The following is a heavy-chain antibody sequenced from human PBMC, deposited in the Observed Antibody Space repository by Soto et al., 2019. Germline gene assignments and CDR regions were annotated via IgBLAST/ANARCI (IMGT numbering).Heavy chain of an antibody. CDR1: GITFSSYW. Sequence: GGSLRLSCAASGITFSSYWMSWVRQAPGKGLEWVANIKQDGSEKYYVDSVKGRFTISRDNAKNSLYLQLNSLRAEDTAEYYCARYLSSGYFYFYFDYWGQGTLVTVSS. J-gene: IGHJ4*02. CDR2: IKQDGSEK. D-gene: IGHD3-22*01. CDR3: ARYLSSGYFYFYFDY. V-gene: IGHV3-7*01.